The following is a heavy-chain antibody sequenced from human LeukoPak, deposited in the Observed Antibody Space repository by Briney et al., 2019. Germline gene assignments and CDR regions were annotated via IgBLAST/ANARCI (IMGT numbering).Heavy chain of an antibody. CDR1: GYTFTSYD. CDR2: MNPNSGNA. CDR3: ARGLGTAMARLGDDY. D-gene: IGHD5-18*01. V-gene: IGHV1-8*01. Sequence: ASVKVSCKASGYTFTSYDINWVRQATGQGLEWMGWMNPNSGNAGYAQKFQGRVTMTRNTSISTAYMELSSLRSEDTAVYYCARGLGTAMARLGDDYWGQGTLVTVSS. J-gene: IGHJ4*02.